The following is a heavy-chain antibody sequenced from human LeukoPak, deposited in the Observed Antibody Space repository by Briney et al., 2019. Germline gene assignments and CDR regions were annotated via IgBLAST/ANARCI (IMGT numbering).Heavy chain of an antibody. Sequence: GGSLRLSCAASGFTFSSYEMNWVRQAPGKGLGWVSYISSSGSTIYYADSVKGRFTISRDNAKNSLYLQMNSLRAEDTAVYYCARSFNTLTDYWGQRTLVTVSS. V-gene: IGHV3-48*03. CDR1: GFTFSSYE. CDR3: ARSFNTLTDY. D-gene: IGHD3-16*02. J-gene: IGHJ4*02. CDR2: ISSSGSTI.